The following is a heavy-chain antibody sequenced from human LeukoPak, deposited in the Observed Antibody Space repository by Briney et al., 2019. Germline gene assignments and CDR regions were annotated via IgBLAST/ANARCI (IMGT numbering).Heavy chain of an antibody. CDR2: INPNSGGT. CDR3: ARVIYCSGGSCYYNWFDP. Sequence: ASVKVSCKASGYTFTSYAMNWVRQAPGQGLEWMGWINPNSGGTNYAQKFQGRVTMTRDTSISTAYMELSRLRSDDTAVYYCARVIYCSGGSCYYNWFDPWGQGTLVTVSS. CDR1: GYTFTSYA. D-gene: IGHD2-15*01. J-gene: IGHJ5*02. V-gene: IGHV1-2*02.